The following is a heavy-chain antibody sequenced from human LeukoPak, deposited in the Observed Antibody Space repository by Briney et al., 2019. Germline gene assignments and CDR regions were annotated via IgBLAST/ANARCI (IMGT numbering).Heavy chain of an antibody. CDR3: AKDRAYDSSGYHY. J-gene: IGHJ4*02. D-gene: IGHD3-22*01. V-gene: IGHV3-33*06. CDR2: IWYDGSNK. CDR1: GFTFSSYG. Sequence: GGSLRLSCAASGFTFSSYGMHWVRQAPGKGLEWVAVIWYDGSNKYYADSVKGRFTISRENSKNTLYLQMNSLRAEDTAVYYCAKDRAYDSSGYHYWGQGTLVTVSS.